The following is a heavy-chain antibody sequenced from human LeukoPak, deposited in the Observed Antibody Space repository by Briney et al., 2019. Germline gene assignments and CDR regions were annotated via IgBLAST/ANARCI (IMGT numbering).Heavy chain of an antibody. CDR3: AKHRFESGGYHSTD. D-gene: IGHD3-22*01. V-gene: IGHV3-74*01. Sequence: GGSLRLSCAASGFTFSSYWMNWVRQAPGKGLVWVSRIASDGSSTTHADSVKGRFSISRDNAKNTLYLQMNSLRVEDTAVYYCAKHRFESGGYHSTDWGQGTLVTVSS. J-gene: IGHJ4*02. CDR1: GFTFSSYW. CDR2: IASDGSST.